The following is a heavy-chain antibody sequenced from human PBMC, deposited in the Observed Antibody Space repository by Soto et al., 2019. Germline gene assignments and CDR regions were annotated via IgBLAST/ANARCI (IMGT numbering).Heavy chain of an antibody. J-gene: IGHJ6*02. V-gene: IGHV1-69*13. CDR1: GGTFSSYA. Sequence: GASVKVSCKASGGTFSSYAISWVRQAPGQGLEWMGGIIPIFGTANYAQKFQGRVTITADESTSTAYMELSSLRSEDTAVYYCARGGPADRPYYYYGMDVWGQGTTVTVSS. CDR2: IIPIFGTA. CDR3: ARGGPADRPYYYYGMDV. D-gene: IGHD6-6*01.